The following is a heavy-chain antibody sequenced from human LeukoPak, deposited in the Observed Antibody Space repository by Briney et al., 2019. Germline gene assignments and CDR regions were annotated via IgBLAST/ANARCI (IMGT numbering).Heavy chain of an antibody. Sequence: GASVKVSCKASGYTFTSYDINWVRQATGQGLGWMGWMNPNSGNTGYAQKFQGRVTMTRNTSISTAYMELSSLRSEDTAVYYCARALWFGDQTTQRRNWFDPWGQGTLVTVSS. CDR3: ARALWFGDQTTQRRNWFDP. CDR2: MNPNSGNT. D-gene: IGHD3-10*01. J-gene: IGHJ5*02. V-gene: IGHV1-8*01. CDR1: GYTFTSYD.